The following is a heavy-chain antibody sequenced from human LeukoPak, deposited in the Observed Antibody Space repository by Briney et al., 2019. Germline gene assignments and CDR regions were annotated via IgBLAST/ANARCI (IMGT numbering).Heavy chain of an antibody. CDR3: ARDRSFCTNGVCYRYYYYYGMDV. J-gene: IGHJ6*02. V-gene: IGHV3-30*04. Sequence: GESLRLSCAASGFTFSSYAMHWVRQAPGKGLEWVAVISYDGSNKYYADSVKGRFTISRDNSKNTLYLQMNSLRAEDTAVYYCARDRSFCTNGVCYRYYYYYGMDVWGQGTTVTVSS. CDR1: GFTFSSYA. D-gene: IGHD2-8*01. CDR2: ISYDGSNK.